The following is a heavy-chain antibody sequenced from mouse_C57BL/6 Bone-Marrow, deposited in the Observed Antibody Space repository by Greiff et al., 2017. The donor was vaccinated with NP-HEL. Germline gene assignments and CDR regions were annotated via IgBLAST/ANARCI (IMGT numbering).Heavy chain of an antibody. D-gene: IGHD2-3*01. CDR1: GYTFTSYW. CDR2: IDPSDSYP. J-gene: IGHJ3*01. CDR3: ARDGYYPPGFAY. V-gene: IGHV1-59*01. Sequence: VQLQQPGAELVRPGTSVKLSCKASGYTFTSYWMHWVKQRPGQGLEWIGVIDPSDSYPNYNPKFKGKATLTVATSSSTAYMQISSLTSEDSAVYYCARDGYYPPGFAYWGQGTLVTVSA.